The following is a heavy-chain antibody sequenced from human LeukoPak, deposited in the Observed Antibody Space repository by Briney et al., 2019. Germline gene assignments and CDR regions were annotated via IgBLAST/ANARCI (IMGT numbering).Heavy chain of an antibody. D-gene: IGHD3-22*01. CDR3: ARVFHDSSGYYPYYFDY. Sequence: ASVKVSCKASGYTFTSYGISWVRQAPGQGLEWMGWISAYNGNTNYAQKLQGRVTMTTDTSMSTAYMELRSLRSDDTAVYYCARVFHDSSGYYPYYFDYWGQGTLVTVSS. V-gene: IGHV1-18*01. CDR1: GYTFTSYG. CDR2: ISAYNGNT. J-gene: IGHJ4*02.